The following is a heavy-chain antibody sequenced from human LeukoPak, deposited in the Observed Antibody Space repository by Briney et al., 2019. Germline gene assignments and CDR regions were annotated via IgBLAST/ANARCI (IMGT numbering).Heavy chain of an antibody. J-gene: IGHJ3*02. Sequence: PSETLSLTCTVSGGSITNYYWSWIRQPPGKGLEWIGYIYNSGNTSYNPSVKSRVTISLDTSRNQFSLKLNSVTAADTAVYYCARNRWLDNDAFDIWGQGTMVTVSS. CDR2: IYNSGNT. CDR1: GGSITNYY. CDR3: ARNRWLDNDAFDI. D-gene: IGHD6-19*01. V-gene: IGHV4-59*01.